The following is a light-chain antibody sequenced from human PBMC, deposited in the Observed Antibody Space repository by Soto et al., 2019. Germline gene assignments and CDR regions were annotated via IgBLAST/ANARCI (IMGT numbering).Light chain of an antibody. J-gene: IGLJ2*01. CDR1: SSDVGGYNY. CDR3: NSYGGTNNYVV. V-gene: IGLV2-8*01. CDR2: DVN. Sequence: QSVLTQPPSASGSPGQSVTISCTGTSSDVGGYNYVSWYRQHPGKAPQLIIYDVNKRPSGVPDRFSGSKSVNTASLTVSGLQAEDEADYFCNSYGGTNNYVVFGGGTQLTVL.